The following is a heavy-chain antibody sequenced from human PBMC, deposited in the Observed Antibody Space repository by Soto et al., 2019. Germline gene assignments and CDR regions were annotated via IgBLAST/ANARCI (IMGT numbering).Heavy chain of an antibody. D-gene: IGHD5-18*01. J-gene: IGHJ3*02. CDR1: GFTFSDYY. V-gene: IGHV3-11*06. CDR2: ISGRSAYS. CDR3: ARGYGAFDI. Sequence: GGSLRLSCAASGFTFSDYYMSWIRQAPGKGLEWVSYISGRSAYSNYAGSVKGRFSISRDDAKNSLYLQMNSLRAEDTALYYCARGYGAFDIWGQGTMVTVSS.